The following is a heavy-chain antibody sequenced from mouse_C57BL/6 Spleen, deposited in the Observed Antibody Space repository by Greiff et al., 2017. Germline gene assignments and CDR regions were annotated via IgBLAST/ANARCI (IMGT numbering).Heavy chain of an antibody. J-gene: IGHJ2*01. CDR3: ARGGDGNYYFDY. CDR2: IYPGSGST. V-gene: IGHV1-55*01. CDR1: GYTFTSYW. D-gene: IGHD2-1*01. Sequence: QVQLQQPGAELVKPGASVKMSCKASGYTFTSYWITWVKQRPGQGLEWIGDIYPGSGSTNYNEKFKSKATLTVDTSSSTAYMQLSSLTSEDSAVYYCARGGDGNYYFDYWGQGTTLTVSS.